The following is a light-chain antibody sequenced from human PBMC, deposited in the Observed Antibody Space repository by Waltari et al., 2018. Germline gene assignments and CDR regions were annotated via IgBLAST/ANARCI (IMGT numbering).Light chain of an antibody. CDR2: AAS. V-gene: IGKV3-20*01. CDR1: QSVSKY. J-gene: IGKJ1*01. CDR3: QNHERLPAT. Sequence: ELVLTQSPGTLSLSPGERATLSSRASQSVSKYLGWYHQRPGQAPRLLIYAASTRATGIPDRFSGSGYGTDFSLIISRLEPEDFAVYYCQNHERLPATFGQGTKVEIK.